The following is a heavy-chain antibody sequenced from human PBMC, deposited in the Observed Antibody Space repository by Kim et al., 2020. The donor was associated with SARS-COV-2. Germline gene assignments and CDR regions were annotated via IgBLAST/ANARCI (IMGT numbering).Heavy chain of an antibody. V-gene: IGHV3-23*01. D-gene: IGHD3-22*01. CDR3: AKDVDYYYDSSGNPLMY. Sequence: VQGRFTISRDNSKNTLYLQMNSLRAEDTAVYYCAKDVDYYYDSSGNPLMYWGQGTLVTVSS. J-gene: IGHJ4*02.